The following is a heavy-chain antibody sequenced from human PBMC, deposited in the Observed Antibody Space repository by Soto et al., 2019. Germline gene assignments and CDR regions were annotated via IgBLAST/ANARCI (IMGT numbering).Heavy chain of an antibody. CDR3: ATDPTQKPNDSSSVEFGI. CDR2: FDPEDGET. D-gene: IGHD6-6*01. Sequence: ASVKVSCKVSGYTLTELSMHWVRQAPGKGLEWMGGFDPEDGETIYAQKFQGRVTMTEDTSTDTAYMELSSLRSEDTAVYYCATDPTQKPNDSSSVEFGIWGQGTMDTVSS. V-gene: IGHV1-24*01. CDR1: GYTLTELS. J-gene: IGHJ3*02.